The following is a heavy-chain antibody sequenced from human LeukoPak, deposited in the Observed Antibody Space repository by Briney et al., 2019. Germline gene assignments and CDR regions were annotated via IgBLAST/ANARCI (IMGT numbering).Heavy chain of an antibody. V-gene: IGHV4-34*01. Sequence: PSETLSLTCAVYGGSFSGYYWSWIRQPPGKGLEWIGEINHSGSTNYNPSLKSRVTISVDTSKNQFSLKLSSVTAADTAVYYCARDLGIYYGSGSYHSDYWGQGTLVTVSS. CDR2: INHSGST. D-gene: IGHD3-10*01. CDR1: GGSFSGYY. J-gene: IGHJ4*02. CDR3: ARDLGIYYGSGSYHSDY.